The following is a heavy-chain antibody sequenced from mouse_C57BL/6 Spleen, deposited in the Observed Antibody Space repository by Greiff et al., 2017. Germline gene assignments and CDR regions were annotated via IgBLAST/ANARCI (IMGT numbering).Heavy chain of an antibody. V-gene: IGHV5-16*01. CDR1: GFTFSDYY. CDR3: ARDDGYLHWYCDV. D-gene: IGHD2-3*01. CDR2: INYDGSST. Sequence: EVQLVESEGGLVQPGSSMKLSCTASGFTFSDYYMAWVRQVPEKGLEWVANINYDGSSTYYLDSLKSRFIISRDNAKNILYLQMSSLKSEDTATYYCARDDGYLHWYCDVWGTGTTVTVSS. J-gene: IGHJ1*03.